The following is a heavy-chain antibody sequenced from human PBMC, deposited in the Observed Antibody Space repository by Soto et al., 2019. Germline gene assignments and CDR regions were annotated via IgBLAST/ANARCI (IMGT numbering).Heavy chain of an antibody. Sequence: PGESLKISCKGSGYSFTSYWIGWVRQMPGKGLEWMGIIYPGDSDTRYSPSFQGQVTISADKSISTAYLQWSSLKASDTAMYYCARHKQWLSYYYYGMDVWGQGTTVTVSS. CDR1: GYSFTSYW. J-gene: IGHJ6*02. CDR3: ARHKQWLSYYYYGMDV. CDR2: IYPGDSDT. D-gene: IGHD6-19*01. V-gene: IGHV5-51*01.